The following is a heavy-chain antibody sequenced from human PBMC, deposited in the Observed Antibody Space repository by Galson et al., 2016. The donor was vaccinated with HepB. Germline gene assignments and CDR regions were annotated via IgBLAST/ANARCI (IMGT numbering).Heavy chain of an antibody. CDR2: IKSKADGGAT. D-gene: IGHD3-9*01. CDR3: TTYYNIGTGDRPY. Sequence: SLRLSCAVSGLIFTNAWMRWVRQAPGKGLEWLGRIKSKADGGATDYAAPVKGRFAISRDDSRNTLYLQMNSLQTEDTAVYYCTTYYNIGTGDRPYWGQGTLVTVSS. V-gene: IGHV3-15*01. J-gene: IGHJ4*02. CDR1: GLIFTNAW.